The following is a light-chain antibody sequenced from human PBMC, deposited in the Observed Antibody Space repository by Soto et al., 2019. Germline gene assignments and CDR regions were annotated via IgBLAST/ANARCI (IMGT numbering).Light chain of an antibody. CDR1: QSVSSNY. V-gene: IGKV3-20*01. Sequence: EIVLTQSPGTLSLSPGERATLSCRASQSVSSNYLGWYQQKPGQAPRLLIYAASSRATGIPDRFSGSGSGTDFTLTISRLEPEDFAVYYCQQYAGSPPWTFGQGTKVDIK. CDR2: AAS. CDR3: QQYAGSPPWT. J-gene: IGKJ1*01.